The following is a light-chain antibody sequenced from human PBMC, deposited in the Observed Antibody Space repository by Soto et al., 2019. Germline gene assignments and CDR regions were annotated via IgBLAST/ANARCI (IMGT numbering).Light chain of an antibody. V-gene: IGKV3-20*01. J-gene: IGKJ2*01. Sequence: EIVLTQSPGTLSLSPGERATLSCRASQSVSSSYLAWYQQKPGQAPRLLIYAASRRATDIPDRFSGSGSGTXXXXTXXRLEPEDFAVYYCQQYGSAPYTFGQGTKLEIK. CDR2: AAS. CDR3: QQYGSAPYT. CDR1: QSVSSSY.